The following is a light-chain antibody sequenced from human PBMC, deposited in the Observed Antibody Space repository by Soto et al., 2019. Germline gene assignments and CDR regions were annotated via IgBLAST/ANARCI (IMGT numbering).Light chain of an antibody. V-gene: IGKV3-20*01. J-gene: IGKJ1*01. CDR2: GAS. CDR3: QHDGTSSP. Sequence: EIVLTQSPGTLSLSPGERATLSCRAGQSVSSDYLAWYQQKPGQAPRVLIYGASSRAPGIPDRFSGSGSGTVITLTISIQEDEDVAVYCWQHDGTSSPFGQGTKVEIK. CDR1: QSVSSDY.